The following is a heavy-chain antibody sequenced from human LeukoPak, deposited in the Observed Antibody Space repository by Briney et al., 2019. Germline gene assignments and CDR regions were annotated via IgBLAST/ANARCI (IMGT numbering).Heavy chain of an antibody. CDR3: ARSSPSPDYDILTGCSDY. CDR1: GFTFSSYA. CDR2: ISYDGSNK. Sequence: GGSLRLSCAASGFTFSSYAMHWVRQAPGKGLEWVAVISYDGSNKYYADSVKGRFTISRDNSKNTLYLQMNSLRAEDTAVYYCARSSPSPDYDILTGCSDYWGQGTLVTVSS. J-gene: IGHJ4*02. V-gene: IGHV3-30-3*01. D-gene: IGHD3-9*01.